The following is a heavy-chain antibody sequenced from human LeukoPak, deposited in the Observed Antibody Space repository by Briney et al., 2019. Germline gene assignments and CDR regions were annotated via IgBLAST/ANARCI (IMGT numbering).Heavy chain of an antibody. D-gene: IGHD6-13*01. Sequence: PSETLSLTCAVYGGSFSGYYWSWIRQPPGKGLEWIGEINHSGSTNYNPSLKSRVAISVDTSKNQFSLKLSSVTAADTAVYYCARGGVYSSSWYPEWGQGTLVTVSS. CDR1: GGSFSGYY. CDR2: INHSGST. J-gene: IGHJ4*02. V-gene: IGHV4-34*01. CDR3: ARGGVYSSSWYPE.